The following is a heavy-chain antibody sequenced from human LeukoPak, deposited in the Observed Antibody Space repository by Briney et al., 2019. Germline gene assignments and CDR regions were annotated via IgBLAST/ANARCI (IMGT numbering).Heavy chain of an antibody. CDR3: ARCRVTHSSSSELDY. D-gene: IGHD6-6*01. CDR2: ISSSSSYI. CDR1: GFTYSSYS. J-gene: IGHJ4*02. V-gene: IGHV3-21*01. Sequence: GGSLRLSCAASGFTYSSYSMNWVRQAPGKGLEWVSSISSSSSYIYYADSLKGRFTISRDNAKNSLYLQMNGLRAEDTAVYYCARCRVTHSSSSELDYWGQGTLVTVSS.